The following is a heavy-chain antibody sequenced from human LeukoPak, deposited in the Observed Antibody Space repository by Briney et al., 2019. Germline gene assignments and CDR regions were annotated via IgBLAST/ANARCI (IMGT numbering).Heavy chain of an antibody. CDR3: ARRGYCSSTSCYEYWFDP. J-gene: IGHJ5*02. CDR2: IYYSGST. D-gene: IGHD2-2*01. CDR1: GGSISSSSYY. V-gene: IGHV4-39*01. Sequence: PSETLSLTCTVSGGSISSSSYYWGWIRQPPGKGLEWIGIIYYSGSTYYNPSLKSRLTISVDTSNNQFSLKLSSVTATGTAVYYCARRGYCSSTSCYEYWFDPWGQGTLVTVSS.